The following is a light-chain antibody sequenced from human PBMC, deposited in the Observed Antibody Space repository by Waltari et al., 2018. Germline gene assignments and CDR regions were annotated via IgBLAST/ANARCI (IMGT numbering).Light chain of an antibody. CDR3: AVWDDDVNSWV. Sequence: QSALTQPPSASGTPGQGVTIPCLGSNSNIVRTYVTGYQQLSGAAPKLLILKNEQRPSGVPDRFSGNRSGASASLAISGLRSEDEADYYCAVWDDDVNSWVFGGGTKLTVL. J-gene: IGLJ3*02. CDR1: NSNIVRTY. CDR2: KNE. V-gene: IGLV1-47*01.